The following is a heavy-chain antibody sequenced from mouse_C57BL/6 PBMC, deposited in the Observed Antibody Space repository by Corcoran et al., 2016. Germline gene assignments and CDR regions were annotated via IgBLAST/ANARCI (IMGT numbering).Heavy chain of an antibody. V-gene: IGHV1-26*01. CDR3: ARGHYYEDY. D-gene: IGHD1-2*01. Sequence: EVQLQQSGPELVKPGASVKISCKASGYTFTDYYMNWVKQSHGKSLEWIGDTNPNNGGTSYNQKFKGKATLTVDKSSSTAYMELRSLTSEDSAVYYCARGHYYEDYWGQGTTLTVSS. CDR2: TNPNNGGT. J-gene: IGHJ2*01. CDR1: GYTFTDYY.